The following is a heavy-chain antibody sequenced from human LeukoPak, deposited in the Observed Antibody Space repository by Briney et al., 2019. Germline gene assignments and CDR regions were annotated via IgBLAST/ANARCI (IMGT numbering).Heavy chain of an antibody. J-gene: IGHJ4*02. CDR3: ATRPLYYYDSSGYGY. CDR1: GYTFTGYY. CDR2: INPNSGGT. V-gene: IGHV1-2*02. Sequence: ASVKVSCKASGYTFTGYYMHWVRQAPGQGLEWMGWINPNSGGTNYAQKFQGRVTMTEDTSTDTAYMELSSLRSEDTAVYYCATRPLYYYDSSGYGYWGQGTLVTVSS. D-gene: IGHD3-22*01.